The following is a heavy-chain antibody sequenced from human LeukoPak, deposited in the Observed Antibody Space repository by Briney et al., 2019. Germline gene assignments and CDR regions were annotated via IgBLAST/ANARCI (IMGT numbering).Heavy chain of an antibody. CDR3: ARDRQVGATVDYFDY. J-gene: IGHJ4*02. Sequence: GGSLRLSCAASGFTFSSYWMSWVRQAPGKGLEWVANIKQDGSEKYYVGSVKGRFTISRDNAKNSLYLQMNSLRAEDTAVYYCARDRQVGATVDYFDYWGQGTLVTVSS. V-gene: IGHV3-7*01. D-gene: IGHD1-26*01. CDR1: GFTFSSYW. CDR2: IKQDGSEK.